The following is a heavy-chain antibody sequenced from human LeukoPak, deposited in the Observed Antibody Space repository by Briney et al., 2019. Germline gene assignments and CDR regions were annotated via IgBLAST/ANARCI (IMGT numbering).Heavy chain of an antibody. CDR2: IIPIFGTA. V-gene: IGHV1-69*01. J-gene: IGHJ3*02. Sequence: GSSVKVSCKASGGTFSSYAISWVRQAPGQGLEWMGGIIPIFGTANYAQKFQGRVTITADESTSTAYMELSSLRSEDTAVYYCARGMDIVLVVAAIAPAFDIWGQGTMVTVSS. CDR3: ARGMDIVLVVAAIAPAFDI. D-gene: IGHD2-15*01. CDR1: GGTFSSYA.